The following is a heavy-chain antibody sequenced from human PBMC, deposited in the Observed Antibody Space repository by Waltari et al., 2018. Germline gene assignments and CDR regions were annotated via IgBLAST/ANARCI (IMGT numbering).Heavy chain of an antibody. V-gene: IGHV4-39*07. CDR3: ARRSRGYSGSYGYYFDY. CDR1: GGSISSSSYY. D-gene: IGHD1-26*01. CDR2: IYYSGGT. J-gene: IGHJ4*02. Sequence: QLQLQESGPGLVKPSETLSLTCTVSGGSISSSSYYWGWIRQPPGKGLEWIGSIYYSGGTYYNPSLKSRVTISVDTSKNQFSPKLSSVTAADTAVYYCARRSRGYSGSYGYYFDYWGQGTLVTVSS.